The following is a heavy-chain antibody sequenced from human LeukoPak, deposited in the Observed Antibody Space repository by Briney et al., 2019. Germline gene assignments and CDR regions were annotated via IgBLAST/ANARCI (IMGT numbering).Heavy chain of an antibody. D-gene: IGHD4-17*01. CDR3: ARDRGDYGDYEDYMDV. CDR2: IYYSGST. V-gene: IGHV4-59*01. Sequence: SETLSLTCTVSGGSISSYYWSWSRQPPGKGLEWIGYIYYSGSTNYNPSLKSRVTISVDTSKNQFSLKLSSVTAADTAVYYCARDRGDYGDYEDYMDVWGKGTTVTVS. CDR1: GGSISSYY. J-gene: IGHJ6*03.